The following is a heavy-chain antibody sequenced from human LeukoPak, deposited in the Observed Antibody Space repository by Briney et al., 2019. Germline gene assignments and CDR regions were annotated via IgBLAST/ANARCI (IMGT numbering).Heavy chain of an antibody. Sequence: SETMSPTCTVSGGSISSYYCSWIRQPPGKGLEWMGYIYYCGSTNYNPSLKRRFTISVDTSKNQFSMKLSSVTAADTAVYYCARGAKQLELRGWFDPWGQGTLVTVSS. J-gene: IGHJ5*02. V-gene: IGHV4-59*01. CDR3: ARGAKQLELRGWFDP. D-gene: IGHD1-7*01. CDR2: IYYCGST. CDR1: GGSISSYY.